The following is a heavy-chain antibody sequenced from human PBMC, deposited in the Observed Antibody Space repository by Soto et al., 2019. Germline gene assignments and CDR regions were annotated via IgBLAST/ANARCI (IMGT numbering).Heavy chain of an antibody. CDR2: FDPEDGET. Sequence: GASVKVSCKVSGYTLTELSMHWVRQAPGKGLEWMGGFDPEDGETIYAQKFQGRVTMTEDTSTDTAYMELSSLRSEDTAVYYCARVVSSVFGVVSVGWFDPWGQGTLVTVSS. CDR3: ARVVSSVFGVVSVGWFDP. CDR1: GYTLTELS. D-gene: IGHD3-3*01. J-gene: IGHJ5*02. V-gene: IGHV1-24*01.